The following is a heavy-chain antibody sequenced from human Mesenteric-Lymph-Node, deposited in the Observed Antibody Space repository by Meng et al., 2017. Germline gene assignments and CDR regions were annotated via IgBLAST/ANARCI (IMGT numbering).Heavy chain of an antibody. D-gene: IGHD2-21*02. J-gene: IGHJ6*02. CDR3: AGGLTANDNFYGMDV. CDR2: IRSKADSVAP. Sequence: GESLKISCAASGFSFSGSAMHWVRQASGKGLEWIGRIRSKADSVAPAYSVSVQGRFTISRDDSKNTVYLQMNNLETEETAVYYCAGGLTANDNFYGMDVWGQGTTVTVSS. CDR1: GFSFSGSA. V-gene: IGHV3-73*01.